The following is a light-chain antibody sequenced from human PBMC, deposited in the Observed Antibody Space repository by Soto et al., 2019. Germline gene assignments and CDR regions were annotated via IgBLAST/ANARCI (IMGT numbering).Light chain of an antibody. CDR3: ATWDDSLHGVV. CDR2: RNN. Sequence: QSVLTQPPSASGTPGQRVTISCSGRTSNIESNTVNWYQQLPGMAPKLLIYRNNQRPSGVPDRFSGSKSGTSAALAISGLQXXXXADYYCATWDDSLHGVVFGGGTQLTVL. J-gene: IGLJ7*01. V-gene: IGLV1-44*01. CDR1: TSNIESNT.